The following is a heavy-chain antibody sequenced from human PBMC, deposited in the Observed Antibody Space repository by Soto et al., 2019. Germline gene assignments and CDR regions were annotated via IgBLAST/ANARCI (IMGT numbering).Heavy chain of an antibody. CDR3: ARGRTYPRTGHHXRDVFDP. V-gene: IGHV4-34*01. J-gene: IGHJ5*02. D-gene: IGHD7-27*01. Sequence: SETLSLTCAVYGGSFGDYYWSWVRQPPGKGLAGIVDINPSGSTNYNPSLKGRVTLSIETSKNQFSLELNSVTAADTAVYFCARGRTYPRTGHHXRDVFDPGGQGXLXT. CDR1: GGSFGDYY. CDR2: INPSGST.